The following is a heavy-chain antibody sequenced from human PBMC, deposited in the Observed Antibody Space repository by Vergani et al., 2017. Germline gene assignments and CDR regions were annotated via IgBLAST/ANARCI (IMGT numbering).Heavy chain of an antibody. CDR3: ATATVTTGECDY. CDR2: INTGNGNT. V-gene: IGHV1-3*04. J-gene: IGHJ4*02. D-gene: IGHD4-17*01. Sequence: QVQLVQSGAEVKKPGASVKVSCKASGYTFTSYAMHWVRQAPGQRLEWMGWINTGNGNTKYSQKFQGRVTMTRNTSISTAYMELSSLRSEDTAVYYCATATVTTGECDYWGQGTLVTVSS. CDR1: GYTFTSYA.